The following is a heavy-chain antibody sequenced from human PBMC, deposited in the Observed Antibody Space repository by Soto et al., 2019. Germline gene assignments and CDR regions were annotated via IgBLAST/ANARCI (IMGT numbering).Heavy chain of an antibody. D-gene: IGHD6-13*01. CDR1: GGSISSYY. CDR3: VIDLESGWFVF. V-gene: IGHV4-59*12. Sequence: SETLSLTCTVSGGSISSYYWSWIRQPPGKGLEWIGYIYYSGSTNYNPSLKSRVTISVDTSKNQFSLKLSSVTAADTAVYYCVIDLESGWFVFWGQGILVTVFS. CDR2: IYYSGST. J-gene: IGHJ4*02.